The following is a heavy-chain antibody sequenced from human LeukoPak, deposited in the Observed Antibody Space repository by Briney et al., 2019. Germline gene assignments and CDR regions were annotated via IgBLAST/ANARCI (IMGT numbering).Heavy chain of an antibody. J-gene: IGHJ4*02. D-gene: IGHD3-22*01. CDR3: ASWGYYDSSGYSEYYFDY. CDR1: GGSISTYY. V-gene: IGHV4-59*12. Sequence: SETLSLTCTVSGGSISTYYWSWIRQPPGKGLEWIGHIYYTGSTSYNPSLKSRVTISVDTSKNQFSLKLSSVTAADTAVYYCASWGYYDSSGYSEYYFDYWGQGTLVTVSS. CDR2: IYYTGST.